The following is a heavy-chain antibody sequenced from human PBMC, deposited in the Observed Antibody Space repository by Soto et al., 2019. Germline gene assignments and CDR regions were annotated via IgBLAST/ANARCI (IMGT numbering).Heavy chain of an antibody. D-gene: IGHD3-22*01. V-gene: IGHV5-51*01. CDR1: GYSFTSYW. J-gene: IGHJ4*02. Sequence: GESQKISCKGSGYSFTSYWTGWVRQMPGKGLEWMGIIYPGDSDTRYSPSFQGQVTISADKSISTAYLQWSSLKASDTAMYYCARHRYYYDSSGPSVDYWGQGTLVTVSS. CDR2: IYPGDSDT. CDR3: ARHRYYYDSSGPSVDY.